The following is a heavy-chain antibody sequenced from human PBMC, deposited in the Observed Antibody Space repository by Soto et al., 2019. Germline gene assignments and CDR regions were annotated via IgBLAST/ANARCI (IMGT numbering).Heavy chain of an antibody. J-gene: IGHJ4*02. CDR3: ARGLSYYYDSSGAGEFGL. CDR1: GGTFSSYT. V-gene: IGHV1-69*02. CDR2: IIHILGIA. Sequence: QVQLVQSGAEVKKPGYSVKVSCKASGGTFSSYTISWVRQAPGHGREWVGRIIHILGIANYAQKFQGRVTMTADKSTSTAYMELSSLRSEDTSVYYCARGLSYYYDSSGAGEFGLGGQGPLVTVSS. D-gene: IGHD3-22*01.